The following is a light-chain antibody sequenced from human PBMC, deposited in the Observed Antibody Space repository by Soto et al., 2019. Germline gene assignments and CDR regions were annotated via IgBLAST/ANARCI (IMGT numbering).Light chain of an antibody. CDR3: TSYTSSNTPV. V-gene: IGLV2-14*01. CDR1: SSDVGGYNY. CDR2: EVN. J-gene: IGLJ3*02. Sequence: QSALTQPASVSGSPGQSITISCTGTSSDVGGYNYVSWYQQHPGKAPKLIYEVNNRPSGVSNRFSGSKSGNTASLTISGLQAEDEADYYCTSYTSSNTPVFGGGTKVTVL.